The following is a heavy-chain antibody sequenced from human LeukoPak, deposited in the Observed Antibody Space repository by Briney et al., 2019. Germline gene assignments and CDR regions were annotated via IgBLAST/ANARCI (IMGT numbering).Heavy chain of an antibody. CDR2: MDPINGNT. Sequence: ASVKVSCKASGFTLTNYDINWVRQAPGQGLEWMGWMDPINGNTGYARKFQGRVTMTRDTSISTAYMELRSLTSEDTAIYYCVRDGEGVAISVNFWFDPWGQGTLVTVSS. CDR1: GFTLTNYD. J-gene: IGHJ5*02. V-gene: IGHV1-8*01. D-gene: IGHD3-10*01. CDR3: VRDGEGVAISVNFWFDP.